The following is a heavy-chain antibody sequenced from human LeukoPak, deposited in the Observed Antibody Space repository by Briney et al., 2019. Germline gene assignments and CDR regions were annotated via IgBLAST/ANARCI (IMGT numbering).Heavy chain of an antibody. CDR3: ATSGIWYPLYFDY. Sequence: ASVKVSCKVSGYTLTELSMHWVRQAPGKGLEWMGGFDPEDGETIYAQKFQGKVTMTEDTSTDTAYMELSSLRSEDTAVYYCATSGIWYPLYFDYWGQGTLVTVSS. D-gene: IGHD6-13*01. V-gene: IGHV1-24*01. J-gene: IGHJ4*02. CDR1: GYTLTELS. CDR2: FDPEDGET.